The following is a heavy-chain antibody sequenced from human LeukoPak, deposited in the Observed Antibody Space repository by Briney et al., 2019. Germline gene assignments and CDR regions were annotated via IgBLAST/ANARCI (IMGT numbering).Heavy chain of an antibody. V-gene: IGHV1-69*13. CDR2: IIPIFGTA. Sequence: ASVKVSCKASGGTFSSYAISWVRQAPGQGLEWMEGIIPIFGTANYAQKFQGRVTITADESTSTAYMELSSLRSEDTAVYYCASERAHYYGSGSYSKYYYGMDVWGQGTTVTVSS. CDR3: ASERAHYYGSGSYSKYYYGMDV. D-gene: IGHD3-10*01. J-gene: IGHJ6*02. CDR1: GGTFSSYA.